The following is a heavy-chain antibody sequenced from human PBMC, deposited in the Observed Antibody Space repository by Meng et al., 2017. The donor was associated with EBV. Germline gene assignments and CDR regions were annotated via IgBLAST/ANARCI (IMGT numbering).Heavy chain of an antibody. CDR1: GGTFRSDA. Sequence: SGAEVNKPGSSVKVSCRNSGGTFRSDAVSWVRQAPGQGLEWMGGLIPMSGAPHYAQKFQDRVTIIADESTSTHSMELNNLRFEDTAMYYCASESGRGFTPDYWGQGTLVTVSS. V-gene: IGHV1-69*01. J-gene: IGHJ4*02. D-gene: IGHD3-10*01. CDR3: ASESGRGFTPDY. CDR2: LIPMSGAP.